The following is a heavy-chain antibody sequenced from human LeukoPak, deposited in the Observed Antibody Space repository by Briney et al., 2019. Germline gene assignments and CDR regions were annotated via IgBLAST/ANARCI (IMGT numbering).Heavy chain of an antibody. CDR3: ARANCGGDCFNNWFDP. D-gene: IGHD2-21*02. Sequence: SQTLSLTCAVSGGSISSGGYSWSWIRQPPGKGLEWIGYIYHNGSTYYNPSLKSRVTISVDRSKNQFSLKLSSVTAADTAVYSCARANCGGDCFNNWFDPWGQGTLVTVSS. J-gene: IGHJ5*02. CDR1: GGSISSGGYS. CDR2: IYHNGST. V-gene: IGHV4-30-2*01.